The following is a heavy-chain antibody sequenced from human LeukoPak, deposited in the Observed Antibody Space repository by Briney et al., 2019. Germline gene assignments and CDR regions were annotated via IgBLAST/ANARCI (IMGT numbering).Heavy chain of an antibody. CDR1: GFTFSSYA. CDR2: ISFDGSNK. Sequence: GGSLRLSCAASGFTFSSYAMHWVRQAPGKGLEWVAVISFDGSNKYYADSVKGRFTISRDNSKNTLYLQMNSLRAEDTAVYYCASKSGSYYDYWGQGTLVTVSS. V-gene: IGHV3-30*04. D-gene: IGHD1-26*01. J-gene: IGHJ4*02. CDR3: ASKSGSYYDY.